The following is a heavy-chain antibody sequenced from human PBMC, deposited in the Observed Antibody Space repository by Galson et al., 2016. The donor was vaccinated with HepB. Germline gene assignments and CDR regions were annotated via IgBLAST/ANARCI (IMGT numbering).Heavy chain of an antibody. CDR1: GGTFSNNA. CDR2: IKPIFSTV. V-gene: IGHV1-69*13. Sequence: SVKVSCKASGGTFSNNAITWVRQAPGQGLEWMGGIKPIFSTVNYAQKFEGRVTITADESTSTAYMELSSLRSEDTAIYYCARGKPEKFEPHVYDHWGQGTLVTVSS. D-gene: IGHD1-14*01. CDR3: ARGKPEKFEPHVYDH. J-gene: IGHJ4*02.